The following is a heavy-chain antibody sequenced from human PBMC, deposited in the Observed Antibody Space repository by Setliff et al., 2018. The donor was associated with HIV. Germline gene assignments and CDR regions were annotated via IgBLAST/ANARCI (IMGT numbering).Heavy chain of an antibody. V-gene: IGHV3-21*01. Sequence: PGGSLRLSCAASGFTFSSYSMNWVRQAPGKGLEWVSSISSSSSYIYYADSVKGRFTISRDNAKNTLYLQMNSLRAEDTAVYFCASDQEAGDGEFFQQWGQGTLVTVSS. CDR2: ISSSSSYI. J-gene: IGHJ1*01. CDR1: GFTFSSYS. D-gene: IGHD2-21*02. CDR3: ASDQEAGDGEFFQQ.